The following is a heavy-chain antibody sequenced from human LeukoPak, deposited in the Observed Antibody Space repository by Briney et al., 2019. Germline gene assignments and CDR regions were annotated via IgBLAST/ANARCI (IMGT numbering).Heavy chain of an antibody. Sequence: GSLRLSCAASGFTFSSSWMSWVRQAPGKGLEWIGAIYYSGSTYYNPSLKSRVTISVDMSKNQFSMKLSSVTATDTAVYYCARHTLPTNWFDPWGQGTLVTVSA. CDR2: IYYSGST. V-gene: IGHV4-39*01. CDR1: GFTFSSSW. J-gene: IGHJ5*02. CDR3: ARHTLPTNWFDP.